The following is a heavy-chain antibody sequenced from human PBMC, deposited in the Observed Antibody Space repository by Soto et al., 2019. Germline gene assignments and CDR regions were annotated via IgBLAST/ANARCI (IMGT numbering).Heavy chain of an antibody. V-gene: IGHV1-18*01. J-gene: IGHJ4*02. Sequence: VQLVQSGAEVKKPGASVKVSCKASDYTFTSYGIIWVRQAPGQGLEWIGWISVYNGNTNYAQKFRGRVTMTTDISTTTAYMETRSLRSDDTAVYYCARSGSSWNLREFDYWGQGTLVTVSS. CDR3: ARSGSSWNLREFDY. D-gene: IGHD6-13*01. CDR1: DYTFTSYG. CDR2: ISVYNGNT.